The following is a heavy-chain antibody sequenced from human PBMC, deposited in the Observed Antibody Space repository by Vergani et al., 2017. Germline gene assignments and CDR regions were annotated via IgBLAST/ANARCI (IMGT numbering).Heavy chain of an antibody. CDR2: TRNKANSYTT. D-gene: IGHD2-2*01. CDR3: ARLGYCSSTTCRQAFDI. J-gene: IGHJ3*02. CDR1: GFTFSDHY. V-gene: IGHV3-72*01. Sequence: EVQLVESGGGLVQPGGPLRLPCAALGFTFSDHYMDWVPQAPGKGPECVGRTRNKANSYTTEYAASVKGRFTISRDDSKNSLYLQMNSLKIEDTAVYYYARLGYCSSTTCRQAFDIWGEGTMVTVSS.